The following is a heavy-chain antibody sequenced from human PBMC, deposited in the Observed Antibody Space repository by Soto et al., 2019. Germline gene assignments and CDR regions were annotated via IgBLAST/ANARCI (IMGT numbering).Heavy chain of an antibody. CDR3: ARITRAGTTEYSYYYGMDV. CDR2: IYGDDSK. D-gene: IGHD1-7*01. V-gene: IGHV2-5*02. J-gene: IGHJ6*02. CDR1: GFSLSTNKVG. Sequence: SGPTLVNPTQTLTLTCTFFGFSLSTNKVGVGWIRQPPGKAPEWLAIIYGDDSKRYSPSLKSRLTITKDTSKNQVVLTMTNMDPVDTATYYCARITRAGTTEYSYYYGMDVWGQGTTVTVSS.